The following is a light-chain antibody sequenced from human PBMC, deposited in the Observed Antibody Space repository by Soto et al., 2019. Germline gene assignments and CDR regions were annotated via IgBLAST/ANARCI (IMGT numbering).Light chain of an antibody. V-gene: IGKV2-28*01. CDR3: MQGIQTPRT. CDR1: ESLLHRNGNTL. J-gene: IGKJ1*01. Sequence: IVLTQSPLSLTRTPGERASISFTSSESLLHRNGNTLLDWYLQKPGQSPQLLIYLVSRRASGVPDRFSGGGSGTDFTLKISRVEAEDVGAYYCMQGIQTPRTFGQGTKVDIK. CDR2: LVS.